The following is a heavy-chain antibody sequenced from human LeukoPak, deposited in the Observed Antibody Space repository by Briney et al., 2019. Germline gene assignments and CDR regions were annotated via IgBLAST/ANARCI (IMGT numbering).Heavy chain of an antibody. V-gene: IGHV3-23*01. CDR3: AKDPGVVPAHYFDY. Sequence: GGSLRLSCAASGFTFSSYAMNWGRQAPGEGLGWGSATGSCGGSTFYADYVKGRFTVSRDNSKNTLSLQMNSLRAEDTAVYYCAKDPGVVPAHYFDYWGQGILVTVSS. CDR1: GFTFSSYA. J-gene: IGHJ4*02. CDR2: TGSCGGST. D-gene: IGHD2-2*01.